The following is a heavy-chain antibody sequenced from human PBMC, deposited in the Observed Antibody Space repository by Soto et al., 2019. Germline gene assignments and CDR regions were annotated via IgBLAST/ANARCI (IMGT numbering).Heavy chain of an antibody. CDR3: ATTNTLGGRGGRGRRGLDY. V-gene: IGHV4-31*03. CDR2: IYYSGST. D-gene: IGHD1-26*01. CDR1: GGSISSGGYY. J-gene: IGHJ4*02. Sequence: QVQLQESGPGLVKPSQTLSLTCTVSGGSISSGGYYWSWIRQHPGKGLEWIGYIYYSGSTYYNLSLKSRVTLSVDTSKNQCSLKLSSVTAADTAVYYCATTNTLGGRGGRGRRGLDYWGQGTLVTVSS.